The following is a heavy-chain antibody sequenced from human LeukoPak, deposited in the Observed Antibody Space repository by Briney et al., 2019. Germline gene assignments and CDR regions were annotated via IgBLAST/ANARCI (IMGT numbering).Heavy chain of an antibody. V-gene: IGHV3-48*03. Sequence: GGSLRLSCAASGFTFNSYEMNWVRQAPGKGLEWISYISTSGSTRYYADSVKGRFTISRDNIENSLYLQMNSLRAEDTAVYYCARGDGGYYYGMDVWGKGTTVTVSS. CDR1: GFTFNSYE. CDR3: ARGDGGYYYGMDV. J-gene: IGHJ6*04. D-gene: IGHD4-23*01. CDR2: ISTSGSTR.